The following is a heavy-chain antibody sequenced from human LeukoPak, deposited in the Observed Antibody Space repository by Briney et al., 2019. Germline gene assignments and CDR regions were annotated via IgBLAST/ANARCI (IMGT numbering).Heavy chain of an antibody. V-gene: IGHV3-21*01. CDR2: ISSSSSYI. CDR3: AKDLKYDFWSGPDY. J-gene: IGHJ4*02. Sequence: GGSLRLSCAASGFTFSSYSMNWVRQAPGKGLEWVSSISSSSSYIYYADSVKGRFTISRDNSKNTLYLQMNSLRAEDTAVYYCAKDLKYDFWSGPDYWGQGTLVTVSS. CDR1: GFTFSSYS. D-gene: IGHD3-3*01.